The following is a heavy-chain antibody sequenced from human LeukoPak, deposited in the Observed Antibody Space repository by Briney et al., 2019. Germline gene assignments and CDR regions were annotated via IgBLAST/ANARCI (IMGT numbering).Heavy chain of an antibody. CDR2: INHTGTT. Sequence: PSETLSLTCAVYGVSFSDYYWSWIRQPPGKGLGWIGEINHTGTTNYNPSLKSRVTISVDTSKNQFSLKLSSVTAADTAVYYCARGGQRAARPMVGKGTYYFDYWGQGTLVTVSS. CDR3: ARGGQRAARPMVGKGTYYFDY. V-gene: IGHV4-34*01. D-gene: IGHD6-6*01. CDR1: GVSFSDYY. J-gene: IGHJ4*02.